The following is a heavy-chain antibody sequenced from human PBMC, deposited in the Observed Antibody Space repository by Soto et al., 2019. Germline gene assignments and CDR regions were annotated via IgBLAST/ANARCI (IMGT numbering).Heavy chain of an antibody. V-gene: IGHV4-31*03. Sequence: SETLSLTCTVSGGPISSGGYYWSWIRQHPGKGLEWIGYIYYSGSTYYNPSLKSRVTISVDTSKNQFSLKLSSVTAADTAVYYCAREQYKRRHSSGWPHYYYYYGMDVWGQGTTVTVSS. CDR1: GGPISSGGYY. CDR3: AREQYKRRHSSGWPHYYYYYGMDV. D-gene: IGHD6-25*01. J-gene: IGHJ6*02. CDR2: IYYSGST.